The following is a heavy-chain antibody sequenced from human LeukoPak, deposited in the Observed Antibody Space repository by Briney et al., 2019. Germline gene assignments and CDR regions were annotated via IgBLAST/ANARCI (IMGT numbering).Heavy chain of an antibody. J-gene: IGHJ4*02. Sequence: ASVKVSCKASGYTFTSYYMHWVRQAPGQGLEWMGIMNPSGGSTSYAQKFQGRVTMTTDTSTSTAYMELRSLRSDDTAVYYCAREGKDYYGSGSYYSYFDYWGQGTLVTVSS. CDR2: MNPSGGST. CDR3: AREGKDYYGSGSYYSYFDY. CDR1: GYTFTSYY. D-gene: IGHD3-10*01. V-gene: IGHV1-46*01.